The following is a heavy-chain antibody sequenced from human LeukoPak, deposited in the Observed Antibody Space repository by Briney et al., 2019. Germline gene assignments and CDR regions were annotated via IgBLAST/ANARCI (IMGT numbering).Heavy chain of an antibody. J-gene: IGHJ6*03. Sequence: SETLSLTCTVSGGSISSGGYYWSWIRKHPGKGLEWIGYIYYSGSTYYNPSLKSRVTISVDTSKNQFSLKLSSVTAADTAVYYCARSQRHSYGYYYYYMDVWGKGTTVTVSS. CDR3: ARSQRHSYGYYYYYMDV. CDR2: IYYSGST. V-gene: IGHV4-31*03. D-gene: IGHD5-18*01. CDR1: GGSISSGGYY.